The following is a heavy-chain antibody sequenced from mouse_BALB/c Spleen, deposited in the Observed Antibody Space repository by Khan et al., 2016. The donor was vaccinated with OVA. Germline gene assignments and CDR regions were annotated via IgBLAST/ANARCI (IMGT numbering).Heavy chain of an antibody. CDR1: GYSITSDYA. CDR3: ARMYGGDFDY. Sequence: EVQLQESGPGLVKPSPSLSLTCTVTGYSITSDYAWNWIRQFPGNRLEWMGFIRYSGNTNYNQSLKSRISVTRDTSTNPFFLQLNSVTTEDTATYYCARMYGGDFDYWGQGTTLTVSS. J-gene: IGHJ2*01. CDR2: IRYSGNT. V-gene: IGHV3-2*02. D-gene: IGHD2-10*02.